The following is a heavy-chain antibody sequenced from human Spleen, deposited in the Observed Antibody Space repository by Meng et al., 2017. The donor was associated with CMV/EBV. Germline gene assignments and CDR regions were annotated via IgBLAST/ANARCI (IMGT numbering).Heavy chain of an antibody. CDR1: GFTFSSCG. Sequence: VGSLRLSCAASGFTFSSCGMHWVRQAPGKGLEWVAFIRYDGSNKYYADSVKGRFTISRDNSKNTLYLQMNSLRAEDTAVYYCAKVRVVGYGMDVWGQGTTVTVSS. CDR3: AKVRVVGYGMDV. CDR2: IRYDGSNK. V-gene: IGHV3-30*02. J-gene: IGHJ6*02. D-gene: IGHD2-2*01.